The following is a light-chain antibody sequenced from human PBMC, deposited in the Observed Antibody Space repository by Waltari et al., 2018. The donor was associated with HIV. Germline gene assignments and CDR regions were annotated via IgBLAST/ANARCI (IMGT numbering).Light chain of an antibody. CDR1: QSVSNNY. V-gene: IGKV3-20*01. Sequence: ELVLTQSPGTLSLSPGERATLSCRASQSVSNNYLAWYQRKPGQAPRLLIYGASTRATGIPDRFSGSGSGTHFTLTISSLEPEDFAVYYCQQYDNSPLTFGGGAKVEIK. CDR2: GAS. J-gene: IGKJ4*01. CDR3: QQYDNSPLT.